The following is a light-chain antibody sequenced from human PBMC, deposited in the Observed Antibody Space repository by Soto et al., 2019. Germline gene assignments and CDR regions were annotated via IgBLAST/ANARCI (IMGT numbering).Light chain of an antibody. CDR3: ETWDSHTYV. CDR1: SGHSTYI. CDR2: LEGSGSY. Sequence: QPVLTQSSSASASLVSSVKLTCTLSSGHSTYIIAWHQQQPGKAPRYLMKLEGSGSYNKGSGVPDRFSGSSSGADRYLTISNLQSEDEADYYCETWDSHTYVFGTGTKVTVL. V-gene: IGLV4-60*03. J-gene: IGLJ1*01.